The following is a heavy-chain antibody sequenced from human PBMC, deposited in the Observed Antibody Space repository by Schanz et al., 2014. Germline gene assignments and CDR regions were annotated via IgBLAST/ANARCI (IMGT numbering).Heavy chain of an antibody. CDR2: IVGGGGRT. CDR3: ARGREVVAKIFDV. V-gene: IGHV3-23*01. CDR1: GFVFRTFA. Sequence: EVQLLESGGTVVQPGGSLRVSCAASGFVFRTFAMYWVRQAPGKGLEWVSSIVGGGGRTYYADSVKGRFTISRDNSKNTLCLQMNSLRAEDTGVYYCARGREVVAKIFDVWGQGTMVTVSS. D-gene: IGHD3-22*01. J-gene: IGHJ3*01.